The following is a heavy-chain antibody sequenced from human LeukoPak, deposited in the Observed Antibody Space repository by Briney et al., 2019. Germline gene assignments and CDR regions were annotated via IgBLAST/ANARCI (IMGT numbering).Heavy chain of an antibody. CDR1: GGTFSSYA. Sequence: ASVKVSCKASGGTFSSYAISWVRQAPGQGLEWMGGIIPIFGTANYAQKFQGRVTITADESTSTAYMELSSLRSEDTAVYYCARGYDSSGYYYVSWFDLWGQGTLVTVSS. CDR3: ARGYDSSGYYYVSWFDL. V-gene: IGHV1-69*13. J-gene: IGHJ5*02. CDR2: IIPIFGTA. D-gene: IGHD3-22*01.